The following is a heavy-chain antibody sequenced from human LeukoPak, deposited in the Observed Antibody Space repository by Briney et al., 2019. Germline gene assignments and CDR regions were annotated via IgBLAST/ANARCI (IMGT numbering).Heavy chain of an antibody. CDR1: GFTFGSYV. D-gene: IGHD5-18*01. CDR2: ISGSSSNL. CDR3: AKALTAMPYYFDY. V-gene: IGHV3-23*01. Sequence: GGSLRLSCEASGFTFGSYVMSWVRQAPGKGLEWVSSISGSSSNLYYADSVKGRFTISRDNSKNTLFLQMNSLRVEDTALYYCAKALTAMPYYFDYWGQGTLVTVSS. J-gene: IGHJ4*02.